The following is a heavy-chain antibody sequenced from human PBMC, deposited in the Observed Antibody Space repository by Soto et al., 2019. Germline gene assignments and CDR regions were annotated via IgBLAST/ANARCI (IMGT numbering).Heavy chain of an antibody. V-gene: IGHV3-33*01. CDR1: GFTFSSYG. CDR3: ARGGQAVAGNFYYYGMDV. Sequence: PGGPLRLSYAASGFTFSSYGMHWVRKAPGKGLEWVAVIWYDGSNKYYADSVKGRFTISRDNSKNTLYLQMNSLRAEDTAVYYCARGGQAVAGNFYYYGMDVWGQGTTVTVSS. J-gene: IGHJ6*02. D-gene: IGHD6-19*01. CDR2: IWYDGSNK.